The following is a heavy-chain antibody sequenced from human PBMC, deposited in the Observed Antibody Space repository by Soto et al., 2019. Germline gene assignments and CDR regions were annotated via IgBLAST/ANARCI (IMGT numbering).Heavy chain of an antibody. J-gene: IGHJ4*02. CDR2: IIPIFGTA. CDR1: GGTFSSYA. D-gene: IGHD3-3*01. V-gene: IGHV1-69*01. CDR3: ARSLNYDFWSGYDY. Sequence: QVQLVQSGAEVKKPGSSVKVSCKASGGTFSSYAISWVRQAPGQGLEWMGGIIPIFGTANYAQKFQGRVTITADASTSTAYMEMSSLRSEDTAVYYCARSLNYDFWSGYDYWGQGTLVTVSS.